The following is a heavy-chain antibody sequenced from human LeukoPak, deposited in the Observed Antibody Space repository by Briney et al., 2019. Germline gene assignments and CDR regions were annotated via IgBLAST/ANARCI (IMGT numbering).Heavy chain of an antibody. CDR2: ISTDGSVT. V-gene: IGHV3-74*01. J-gene: IGHJ4*02. Sequence: PGGSLRLSCAASGFTFSTYWMHWVRRAPGKGLVWVSRISTDGSVTSYADSVKGRFTISRDNAKNTMYLQMNSLRAEDTAVYYCARIGGSGSYSGHYFDHWGQGTRVIVSS. CDR3: ARIGGSGSYSGHYFDH. CDR1: GFTFSTYW. D-gene: IGHD3-10*01.